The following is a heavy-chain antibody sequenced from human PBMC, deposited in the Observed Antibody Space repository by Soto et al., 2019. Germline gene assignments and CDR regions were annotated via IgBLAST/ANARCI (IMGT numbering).Heavy chain of an antibody. CDR1: GGCFSGYY. CDR3: ARGLWRGLDY. V-gene: IGHV4-34*01. Sequence: SDTLYLTCAVYGGCFSGYYWSWIRQPPGKGLEWIEEINHSGSTNYNPSLKSRVTISVDTSKNQFSLKLSSVTAADTAVYYCARGLWRGLDYWGQGTLVTVSS. CDR2: INHSGST. D-gene: IGHD1-1*01. J-gene: IGHJ4*02.